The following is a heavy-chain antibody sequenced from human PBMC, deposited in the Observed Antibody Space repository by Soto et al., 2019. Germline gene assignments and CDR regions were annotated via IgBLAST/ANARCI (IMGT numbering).Heavy chain of an antibody. D-gene: IGHD6-13*01. J-gene: IGHJ4*02. CDR1: GGSISSSY. Sequence: PSETLSLTCTVSGGSISSSYWSWIRQPPGKGLEWIGYIYYSGSTNYNPSLKSRVTISIDTSKNQFSLKVNSVTAADTAVYYCARLLGSSSWNFDYWGQEILVTVSS. CDR2: IYYSGST. V-gene: IGHV4-59*08. CDR3: ARLLGSSSWNFDY.